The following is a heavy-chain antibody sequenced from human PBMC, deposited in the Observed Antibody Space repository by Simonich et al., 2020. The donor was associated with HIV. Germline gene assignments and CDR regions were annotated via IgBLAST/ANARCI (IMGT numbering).Heavy chain of an antibody. CDR2: ISDDGNNK. CDR1: GFTFSDYA. J-gene: IGHJ4*02. Sequence: QVQLVESGGGVVQPGKSLRLSCAASGFTFSDYAMHWVRQAPGKELEWVAIISDDGNNKDSADSVKGRFTISRDNSKNTVYLQMNSLRAEDTAVYFCARDFYYCSNGVCYTGGVVDYWGQGSLVTVSS. CDR3: ARDFYYCSNGVCYTGGVVDY. V-gene: IGHV3-30*07. D-gene: IGHD2-8*01.